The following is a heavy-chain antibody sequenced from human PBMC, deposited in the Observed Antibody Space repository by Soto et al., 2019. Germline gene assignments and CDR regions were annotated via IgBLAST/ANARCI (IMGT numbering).Heavy chain of an antibody. D-gene: IGHD1-26*01. V-gene: IGHV3-30*18. CDR3: AKDSSVGPADYYFDY. CDR2: ISNDGSNE. J-gene: IGHJ4*02. Sequence: QVQLVESGGGVVQPGRSLRLSCTASGFTFRSYGMHWVRQAPGKGLEWVAVISNDGSNEYSADSVKGRFTVSRDNSKNTLYLHMNSLRAEYTAVYYCAKDSSVGPADYYFDYWGQGSLVTVSS. CDR1: GFTFRSYG.